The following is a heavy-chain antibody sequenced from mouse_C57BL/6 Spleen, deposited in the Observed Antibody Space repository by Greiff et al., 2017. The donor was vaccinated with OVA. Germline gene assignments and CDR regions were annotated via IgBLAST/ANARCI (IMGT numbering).Heavy chain of an antibody. V-gene: IGHV1-22*01. CDR3: ARKNWEGWYFDV. D-gene: IGHD4-1*01. CDR2: INPNNGGT. CDR1: GYTFTDYN. Sequence: VQLQQSGPELVKPGASVKMSCTASGYTFTDYNMHWVKQSHGKSLEWIGYINPNNGGTSYNQKFKGKATLTVNKSSSTAYMELRSLTSEDSAVYYCARKNWEGWYFDVWGTGTTVTVSS. J-gene: IGHJ1*03.